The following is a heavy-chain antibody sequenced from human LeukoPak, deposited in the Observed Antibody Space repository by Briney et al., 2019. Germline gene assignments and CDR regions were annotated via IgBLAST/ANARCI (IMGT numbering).Heavy chain of an antibody. CDR2: IIPIFGTA. D-gene: IGHD3-9*01. CDR3: ASSLLTGYRKYYYGMDV. CDR1: GGTFSSYA. V-gene: IGHV1-69*13. J-gene: IGHJ6*02. Sequence: ASVKVSCKASGGTFSSYAISWVRQAPGQGLEWMGGIIPIFGTANYAQKFQGRVTITADESTSTAYMELSSLRSEDTAVYYCASSLLTGYRKYYYGMDVWGQGTTVTVS.